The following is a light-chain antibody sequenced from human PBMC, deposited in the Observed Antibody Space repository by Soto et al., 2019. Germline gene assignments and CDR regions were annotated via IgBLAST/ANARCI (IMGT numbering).Light chain of an antibody. CDR3: SSYTRSTTWL. CDR1: ISDVGAYNY. Sequence: QSALTQPASVSGSPGQSITISCPGSISDVGAYNYVSWYQQHPGKAPKLMIYEVSNRPSGVAFRFSGSKSGNTASLTISGLQAEDEGDYFCSSYTRSTTWLFGGGTKLTVL. J-gene: IGLJ3*02. V-gene: IGLV2-14*01. CDR2: EVS.